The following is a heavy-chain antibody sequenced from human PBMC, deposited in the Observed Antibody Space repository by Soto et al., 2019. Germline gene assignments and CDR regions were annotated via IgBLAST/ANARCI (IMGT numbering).Heavy chain of an antibody. D-gene: IGHD4-4*01. CDR3: AREGINNYNEYYFDS. J-gene: IGHJ4*02. V-gene: IGHV3-21*01. Sequence: GGSLRLSCAASGFTFSTYSMNWVRQAPGKGLEWVSSISGSGNYTHYADFLRGRFTISRDNAKTSLYLQMNSLRAEDTAVYYWAREGINNYNEYYFDSLGQGTVVTVSS. CDR2: ISGSGNYT. CDR1: GFTFSTYS.